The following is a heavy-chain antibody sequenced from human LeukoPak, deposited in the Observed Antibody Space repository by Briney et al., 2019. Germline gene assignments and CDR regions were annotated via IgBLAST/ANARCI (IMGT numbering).Heavy chain of an antibody. J-gene: IGHJ4*02. V-gene: IGHV1-2*02. CDR1: GYIFTGYY. CDR2: INPNSGVT. D-gene: IGHD6-13*01. Sequence: ASVMVSCKASGYIFTGYYIHWVRQAPGQGLEWMGWINPNSGVTRYAQKFQGRVTTTRDTSINTAYMEVSRLRSDDTAVYYCARGGNWQRLVEYYFDYWGQGTLVTVSS. CDR3: ARGGNWQRLVEYYFDY.